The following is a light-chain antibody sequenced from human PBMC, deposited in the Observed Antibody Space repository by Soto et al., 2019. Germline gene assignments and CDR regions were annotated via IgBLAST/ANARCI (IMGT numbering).Light chain of an antibody. V-gene: IGKV1-39*01. CDR3: QQSYSTPYT. CDR1: QSVSTY. CDR2: GAS. J-gene: IGKJ2*01. Sequence: DIPMTQSPSSLSASVSDRVTITCRASQSVSTYLNWYHQKPGKAPKLLIYGASNLESGVPSRFSGSGSGTDFTLTISSLQPEDFATYFCQQSYSTPYTFGQGTKLEIK.